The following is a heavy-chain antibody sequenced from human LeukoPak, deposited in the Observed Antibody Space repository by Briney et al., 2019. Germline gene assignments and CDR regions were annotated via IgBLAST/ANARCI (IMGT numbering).Heavy chain of an antibody. V-gene: IGHV1-18*01. Sequence: GASVKVSCKASGYTFTSYGISWVRQAPGQGLEWMGWISAYNGNTNYAQKLQGRVTMTTDTSTSTAYMELSSLRSEDTAVYYCARVGYGSGRKPDYYYYYYMDVWGKGTTVTVSS. D-gene: IGHD3-10*01. CDR2: ISAYNGNT. CDR3: ARVGYGSGRKPDYYYYYYMDV. J-gene: IGHJ6*03. CDR1: GYTFTSYG.